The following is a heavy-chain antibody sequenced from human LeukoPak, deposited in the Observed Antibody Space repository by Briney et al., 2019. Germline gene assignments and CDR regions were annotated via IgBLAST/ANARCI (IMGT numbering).Heavy chain of an antibody. V-gene: IGHV3-33*01. D-gene: IGHD2-15*01. J-gene: IGHJ4*02. CDR1: GFSFSSYG. Sequence: PGGSLRLSCAASGFSFSSYGMHWVRQAPGKGLEWVAVIWSDGSNKYYAESVKGRFTVSRDNSKNTVYLQMNSLEAEDTALYYCARGPGWNYFDYWGQGTLVTVSS. CDR3: ARGPGWNYFDY. CDR2: IWSDGSNK.